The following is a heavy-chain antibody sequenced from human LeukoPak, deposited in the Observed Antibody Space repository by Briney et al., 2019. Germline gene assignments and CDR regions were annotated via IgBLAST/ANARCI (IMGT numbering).Heavy chain of an antibody. CDR1: GFTFSSYW. D-gene: IGHD6-13*01. CDR2: INQDGSEK. CDR3: ARIGAGITIDY. Sequence: GGSLRLSCAASGFTFSSYWMSWIRQAPGKGLEWVANINQDGSEKYYVDSVKGRFTISGDNAKNSLDLQMSSLRAEDTAVYYCARIGAGITIDYWGQGTLVTVSS. V-gene: IGHV3-7*05. J-gene: IGHJ4*02.